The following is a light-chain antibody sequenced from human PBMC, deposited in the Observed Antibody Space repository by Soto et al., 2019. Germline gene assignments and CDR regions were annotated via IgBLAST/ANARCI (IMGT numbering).Light chain of an antibody. CDR3: QSYDSSLSGAYV. J-gene: IGLJ1*01. CDR1: SSNIGAGYD. V-gene: IGLV1-40*01. Sequence: QSVLTQPPSVSGAPGQRVTISCTGSSSNIGAGYDVHWYQQLPGTAPKLLIHGNSNRPSGVPDRFSGSKSGTSASLAITGLQAEDEADYYCQSYDSSLSGAYVLGTGTKVTVL. CDR2: GNS.